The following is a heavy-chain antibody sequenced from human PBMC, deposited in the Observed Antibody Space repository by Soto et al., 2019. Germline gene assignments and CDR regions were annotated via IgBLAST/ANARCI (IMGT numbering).Heavy chain of an antibody. Sequence: SETLSLTCTVSGGSINSREYYWSWIRQHPGKGLEWIGYIYYSGSTYYNPSLKSRVTISVDTSKNQFSLKLSSVTAADTAVYYCARGSAADTDYWGQGTLVTVSS. CDR2: IYYSGST. V-gene: IGHV4-31*03. CDR3: ARGSAADTDY. J-gene: IGHJ4*02. CDR1: GGSINSREYY. D-gene: IGHD6-13*01.